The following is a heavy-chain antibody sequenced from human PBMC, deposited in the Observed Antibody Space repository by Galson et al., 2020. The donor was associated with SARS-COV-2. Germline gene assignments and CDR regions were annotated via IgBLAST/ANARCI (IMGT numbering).Heavy chain of an antibody. CDR2: ISYDGSNK. J-gene: IGHJ4*02. D-gene: IGHD1-26*01. V-gene: IGHV3-30-3*01. CDR3: ARVSSGSYWGYFDY. Sequence: TGGSLRLSCAASGFTFSSYAMYWVRQAPGKGLEWVAVISYDGSNKYYADSVKGRFTISRDNSKNTLYLQMNSLRAEDTAVYYCARVSSGSYWGYFDYWGQGTLVTVSS. CDR1: GFTFSSYA.